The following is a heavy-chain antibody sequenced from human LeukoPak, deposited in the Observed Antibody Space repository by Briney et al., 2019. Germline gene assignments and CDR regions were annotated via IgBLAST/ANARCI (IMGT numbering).Heavy chain of an antibody. CDR2: IYPGDSDT. Sequence: GESLRISCKGSGYSFTNHYIGWVRLMPGKGLEWMGIIYPGDSDTRYSPSIQGQVTISADKSISTAYLQWSSLKASDTAMYYCARRGYGSGNYYYPNWGQGTLVTVSS. V-gene: IGHV5-51*01. CDR3: ARRGYGSGNYYYPN. J-gene: IGHJ4*02. CDR1: GYSFTNHY. D-gene: IGHD3-10*01.